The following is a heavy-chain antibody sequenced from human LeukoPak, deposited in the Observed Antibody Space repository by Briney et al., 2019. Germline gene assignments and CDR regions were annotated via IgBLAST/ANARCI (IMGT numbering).Heavy chain of an antibody. CDR3: ARDYGDSPTQYYFDY. CDR1: GFTFSSYE. J-gene: IGHJ4*02. CDR2: ISSSGSTI. D-gene: IGHD4-17*01. V-gene: IGHV3-48*03. Sequence: PGGSLRLSCAASGFTFSSYEMNWVRQAPGKGLEWVSYISSSGSTIYYADSVKGRFTISRDNAKNSLYLQMNSPRAEDTAVYYCARDYGDSPTQYYFDYWGQGTLVTVSS.